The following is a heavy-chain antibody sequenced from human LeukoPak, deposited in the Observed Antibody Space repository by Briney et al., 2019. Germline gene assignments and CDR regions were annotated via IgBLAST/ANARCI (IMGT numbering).Heavy chain of an antibody. CDR3: ATPSSSSWYGFDP. CDR2: IDPNSGGT. D-gene: IGHD6-13*01. J-gene: IGHJ5*02. V-gene: IGHV1-2*02. Sequence: ASVKVSCKTSGYTFTGYYIHWVRQAPGQGLEWMGWIDPNSGGTNYAQKFQGRVTMTRGTSISTAYMELSRPTSADTAVYRCATPSSSSWYGFDPWGQGTLVTVS. CDR1: GYTFTGYY.